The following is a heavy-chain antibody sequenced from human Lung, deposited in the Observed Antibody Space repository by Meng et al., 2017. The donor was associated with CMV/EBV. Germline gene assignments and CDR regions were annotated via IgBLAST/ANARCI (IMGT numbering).Heavy chain of an antibody. CDR3: ARGGVLLPAGKSWFDH. CDR1: GYTFTGYY. Sequence: SGYTFTGYYIHWVRQAPGQGLGWMGRINSNSDDTNYAQNFQDRLTMTRDTSISTVYMELTRLTSDDTAVYYCARGGVLLPAGKSWFDHWGLGTLVTVSS. J-gene: IGHJ5*02. CDR2: INSNSDDT. V-gene: IGHV1-2*06. D-gene: IGHD2-2*01.